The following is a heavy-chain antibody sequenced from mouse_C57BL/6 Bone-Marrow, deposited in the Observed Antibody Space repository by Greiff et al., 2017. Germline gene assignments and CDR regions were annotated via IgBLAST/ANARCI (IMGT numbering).Heavy chain of an antibody. D-gene: IGHD2-1*01. CDR1: GYAFSSYW. Sequence: QVQLKESGAELVKPGASVKISCKASGYAFSSYWMNWVKQRPGKGLEWIGQIYPGDGDTTYNGKFKGKATLTADKSSSTAYMQLSSLTSEDSAVYFCARWPLLFSWYAMDYWGQGTSVTVSS. CDR3: ARWPLLFSWYAMDY. J-gene: IGHJ4*01. V-gene: IGHV1-80*01. CDR2: IYPGDGDT.